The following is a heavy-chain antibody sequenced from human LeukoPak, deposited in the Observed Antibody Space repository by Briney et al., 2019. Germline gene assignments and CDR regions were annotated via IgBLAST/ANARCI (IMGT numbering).Heavy chain of an antibody. CDR1: GFIVSSNY. CDR2: IHNDGST. V-gene: IGHV3-53*01. J-gene: IGHJ4*02. D-gene: IGHD3-3*02. CDR3: AALARDY. Sequence: GGSLRLSCAASGFIVSSNYMTWVRQAPGKGLEWVSVIHNDGSTYYADSVKGRFTISRDNSRNTLYLQMNSLRVEDTAVYYCAALARDYWGQGILVTVSS.